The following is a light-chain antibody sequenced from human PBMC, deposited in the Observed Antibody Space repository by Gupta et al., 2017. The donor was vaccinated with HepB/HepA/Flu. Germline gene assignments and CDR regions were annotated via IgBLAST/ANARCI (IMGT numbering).Light chain of an antibody. CDR2: TNI. CDR3: AAWDDTLKTVL. V-gene: IGLV1-44*01. J-gene: IGLJ2*01. Sequence: QSVLTQPPSASGTPGQRVTISCSGGSSNIGSNSVHWYQQLPGPAPRLLIYTNIQRPSGVPDRFSGSKSGTSSSLAISGLQSEDEADYYCAAWDDTLKTVLIGGGTKLTVL. CDR1: SSNIGSNS.